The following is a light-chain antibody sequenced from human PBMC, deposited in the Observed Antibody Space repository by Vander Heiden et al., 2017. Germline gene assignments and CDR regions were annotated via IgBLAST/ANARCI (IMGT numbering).Light chain of an antibody. CDR3: QQSDSPPYT. J-gene: IGKJ2*01. CDR1: QSISGY. CDR2: SAS. V-gene: IGKV1-39*01. Sequence: DIQMTQSPSSLSASVGDRITITCRASQSISGYLNWYQQKPGKAPKLLIYSASRLQSGVPSGFSGSGSGTDFTLTISSVQPADFATYYCQQSDSPPYTFGQGTKMEI.